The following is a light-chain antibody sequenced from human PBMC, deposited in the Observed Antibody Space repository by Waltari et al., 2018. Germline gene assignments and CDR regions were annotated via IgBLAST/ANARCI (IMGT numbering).Light chain of an antibody. CDR3: CSYAGSYTWV. CDR1: SSDVGNYNL. V-gene: IGLV2-23*01. J-gene: IGLJ3*02. CDR2: DDN. Sequence: QSALTQPASVSGSPGQSLTISCTGTSSDVGNYNLFSCYQQYPGKAPKVMMYDDNRRPSGVSVRFSGSKSGNTASLTISGVQAEDEADYYCCSYAGSYTWVFGGGTKLTVL.